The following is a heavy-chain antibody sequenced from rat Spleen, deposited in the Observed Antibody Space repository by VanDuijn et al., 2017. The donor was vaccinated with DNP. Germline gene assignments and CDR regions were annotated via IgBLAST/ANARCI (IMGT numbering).Heavy chain of an antibody. V-gene: IGHV3-3*01. CDR3: ARSIFNYGSYPFDY. CDR1: GSSITSSYR. D-gene: IGHD1-3*01. J-gene: IGHJ2*01. CDR2: INNADTT. Sequence: EVQLQESGPGLVKPSQSFSLTCSVTGSSITSSYRWNWIRKFPGNKLEWMGYINNADTTNYIPSLKSRISITRDTSKNQFFLQVNSVITEDTATYYCARSIFNYGSYPFDYWGQGVMVTVSS.